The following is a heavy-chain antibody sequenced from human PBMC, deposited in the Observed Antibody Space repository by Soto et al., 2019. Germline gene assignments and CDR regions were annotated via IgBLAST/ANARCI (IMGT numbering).Heavy chain of an antibody. CDR3: ARGWSGSYSRSGMDV. V-gene: IGHV4-30-4*01. Sequence: SETLSLTCTVSGGSISSGDYYWSWIRQPPGKGLEWIGYIYYSGSTYYNPSLKSRVTISVDTSKNQFSLKLSSVTAADTAVYYCARGWSGSYSRSGMDVWGQGTTVTVSS. CDR1: GGSISSGDYY. CDR2: IYYSGST. D-gene: IGHD1-26*01. J-gene: IGHJ6*02.